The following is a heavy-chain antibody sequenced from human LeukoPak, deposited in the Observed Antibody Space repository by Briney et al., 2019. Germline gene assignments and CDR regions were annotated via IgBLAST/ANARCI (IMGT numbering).Heavy chain of an antibody. J-gene: IGHJ4*02. CDR2: ISYDGSNK. CDR1: GFTFSSYG. D-gene: IGHD1-14*01. Sequence: GGSLRLSCAASGFTFSSYGMHWVRQAPGKGLEWVAVISYDGSNKYYADSVKGRFTISRDNSKNTLYLQMNSLRAEDTAVYYCAIYKGVVDYWGQGTLVTVSS. CDR3: AIYKGVVDY. V-gene: IGHV3-30*03.